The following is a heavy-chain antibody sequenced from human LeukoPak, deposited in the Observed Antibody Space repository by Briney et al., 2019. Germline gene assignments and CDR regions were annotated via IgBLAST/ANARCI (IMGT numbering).Heavy chain of an antibody. CDR3: AKESSSWYFDY. Sequence: GGSLRLSCEASGFSFSNYAMHWVRQAPGKGLEWVTIIHYDGSKKYYADSVKGRFTISRDNSKNTLYLEMNSLRAEDTAVYYCAKESSSWYFDYWGQGTLVTVSS. D-gene: IGHD6-13*01. CDR2: IHYDGSKK. J-gene: IGHJ4*02. V-gene: IGHV3-30*02. CDR1: GFSFSNYA.